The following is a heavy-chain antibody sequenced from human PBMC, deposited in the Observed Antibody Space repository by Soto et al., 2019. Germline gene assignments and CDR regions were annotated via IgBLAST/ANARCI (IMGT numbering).Heavy chain of an antibody. CDR1: SVSNAW. Sequence: SVSNAWMNWVRPAPGKGLEWVGRIKSKTDGGTTDYAAPVKGRFTISRDDSENTLYLQMNSLKTEDTAVYYCTSKDYDSSTYSAFDYWGQGTLVTVSS. D-gene: IGHD3-22*01. CDR2: IKSKTDGGTT. CDR3: TSKDYDSSTYSAFDY. V-gene: IGHV3-15*07. J-gene: IGHJ4*02.